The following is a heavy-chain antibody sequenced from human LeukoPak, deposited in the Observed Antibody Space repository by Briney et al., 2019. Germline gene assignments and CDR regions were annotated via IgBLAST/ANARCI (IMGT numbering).Heavy chain of an antibody. J-gene: IGHJ4*02. Sequence: GGSLRLSCAASEFTFSSYWMSWVRQAPGKGLEWVANIKQDGSEKYYVDSVKGRFTISRDNAKNSLYLQMNSLRAEDTAVYYCTKERRRDDILTGSFSDWGQGILVTVSS. CDR2: IKQDGSEK. CDR1: EFTFSSYW. V-gene: IGHV3-7*01. D-gene: IGHD3-9*01. CDR3: TKERRRDDILTGSFSD.